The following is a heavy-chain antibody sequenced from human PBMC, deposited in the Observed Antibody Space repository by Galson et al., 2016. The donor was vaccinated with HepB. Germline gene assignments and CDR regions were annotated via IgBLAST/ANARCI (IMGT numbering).Heavy chain of an antibody. D-gene: IGHD3-3*01. CDR1: GFSISHYH. Sequence: SLRLSCAASGFSISHYHMNWVRQAPGKGLEWVSRISRDASRIRYADSAKGRFTISRDVAPNSLYLQISRLRVEDTAVYYCVREASGFDPWGRGILVTVSS. J-gene: IGHJ5*02. V-gene: IGHV3-48*03. CDR3: VREASGFDP. CDR2: ISRDASRI.